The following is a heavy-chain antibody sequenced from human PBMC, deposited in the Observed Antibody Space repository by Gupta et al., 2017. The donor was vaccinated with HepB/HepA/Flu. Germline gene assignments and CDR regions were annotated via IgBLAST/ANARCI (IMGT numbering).Heavy chain of an antibody. J-gene: IGHJ4*02. V-gene: IGHV1-69*01. CDR3: ARGRYCSGGSCYEGEYYFDY. D-gene: IGHD2-15*01. Sequence: QVQLVQSGAEVKKPGSSVKVPCKASGGTFSSYAISWVRQARGPGLEWMGGIIPIFGTANYAQKFQGRVTITADESTSTAYMELSSLRSEDTAVYYCARGRYCSGGSCYEGEYYFDYWGQGTLVTVSS. CDR1: GGTFSSYA. CDR2: IIPIFGTA.